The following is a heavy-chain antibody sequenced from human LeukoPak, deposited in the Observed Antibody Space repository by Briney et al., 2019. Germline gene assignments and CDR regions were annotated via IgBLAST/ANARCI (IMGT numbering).Heavy chain of an antibody. J-gene: IGHJ6*02. CDR3: ARDDYQLGSYYYGMDV. Sequence: GGSLRLSCAPSGFTFSSYWMTWVRQAPGKGLEWVANIKPDGSDKYYVGSVKGRFTIPRDNAKNSLYLQMNSLRAEDTALYFCARDDYQLGSYYYGMDVWGQGTTVTVSS. D-gene: IGHD7-27*01. V-gene: IGHV3-7*01. CDR2: IKPDGSDK. CDR1: GFTFSSYW.